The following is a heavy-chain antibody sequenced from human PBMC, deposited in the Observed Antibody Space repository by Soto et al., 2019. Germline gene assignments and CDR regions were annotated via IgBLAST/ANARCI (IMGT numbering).Heavy chain of an antibody. Sequence: GASVKGSCTASEGTFSSYAISWVRQAPGQGLEWMGGIIPIFGTANYAQKFQGRVTITAHKSTSTAYMELSSLRSEDTTVYYCARAVYGSGSYYGPWIDYWGQGTLVTVSS. D-gene: IGHD3-10*01. CDR1: EGTFSSYA. CDR3: ARAVYGSGSYYGPWIDY. CDR2: IIPIFGTA. V-gene: IGHV1-69*06. J-gene: IGHJ4*02.